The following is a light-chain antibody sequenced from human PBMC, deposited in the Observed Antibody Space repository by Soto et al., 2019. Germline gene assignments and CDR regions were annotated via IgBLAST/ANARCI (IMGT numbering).Light chain of an antibody. Sequence: QSALTQPASVSGSPGQSITISCTGTSSDIGSYRYVSWYQQHPDKAPKLMISEVTHRPSGVSNRFSGSKSGNTASLTISGLQPEDEADYYCSSYTSTITRIVFGTGTKLTVL. J-gene: IGLJ1*01. V-gene: IGLV2-14*01. CDR3: SSYTSTITRIV. CDR2: EVT. CDR1: SSDIGSYRY.